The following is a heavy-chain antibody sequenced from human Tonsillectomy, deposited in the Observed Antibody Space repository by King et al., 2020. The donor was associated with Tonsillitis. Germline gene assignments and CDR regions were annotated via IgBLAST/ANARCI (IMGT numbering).Heavy chain of an antibody. Sequence: QLVQSGAEVKKPGSSVKVSCKASGGTFISYAINWVRQAPGQRLEWMGRIIPILCVANYAQKFQGTVTITADKSTNTAYMELSILRSEDTAVDSWSRNRNDCSGYYPYWGQGTLVTVPS. CDR3: SRNRNDCSGYYPY. D-gene: IGHD3-22*01. J-gene: IGHJ4*02. CDR2: IIPILCVA. CDR1: GGTFISYA. V-gene: IGHV1-69*04.